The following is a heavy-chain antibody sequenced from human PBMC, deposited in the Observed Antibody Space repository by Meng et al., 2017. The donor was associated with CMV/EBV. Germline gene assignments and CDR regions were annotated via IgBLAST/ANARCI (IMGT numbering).Heavy chain of an antibody. J-gene: IGHJ4*02. CDR3: ARDAGAGFHY. Sequence: LSCAGAGFTFSNYWMHWVRQGPGEGLVWVSTISSDGSRSSYADSVKGRFTISRDNAKNMVHLQMNSLRAEDTAMYYCARDAGAGFHYWGQGTLVTVSS. CDR2: ISSDGSRS. D-gene: IGHD6-13*01. V-gene: IGHV3-74*01. CDR1: GFTFSNYW.